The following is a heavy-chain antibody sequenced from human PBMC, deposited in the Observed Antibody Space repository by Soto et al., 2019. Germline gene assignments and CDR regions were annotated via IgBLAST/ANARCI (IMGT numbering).Heavy chain of an antibody. CDR2: IIPILGIA. D-gene: IGHD4-4*01. J-gene: IGHJ4*02. Sequence: QVQLVQSGAEVKKPGSSVKVSCKASGGTFSSYTISWVRQAPGQGLEWMGRIIPILGIANYAQKFQGRVTITADKSTSTAYRELSSLRSEDTSVYYCAVTTVTTFVLGFDYWGQGTLVTVSS. V-gene: IGHV1-69*02. CDR1: GGTFSSYT. CDR3: AVTTVTTFVLGFDY.